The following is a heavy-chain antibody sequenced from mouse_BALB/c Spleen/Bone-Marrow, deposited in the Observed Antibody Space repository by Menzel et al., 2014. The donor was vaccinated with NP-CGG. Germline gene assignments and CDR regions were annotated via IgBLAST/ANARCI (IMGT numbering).Heavy chain of an antibody. CDR1: GFNIKDTY. Sequence: EVKLMESGAELVKPGASVKLSCTASGFNIKDTYMHWVKQRPEQGLEWIGRIDPANGNTKYDPKFQGKATITVDTSSNTAYLQLSSLTSEDTAVYYCATMITDWYFDVWGAGTTVTVSS. J-gene: IGHJ1*01. V-gene: IGHV14-3*02. CDR2: IDPANGNT. CDR3: ATMITDWYFDV. D-gene: IGHD2-4*01.